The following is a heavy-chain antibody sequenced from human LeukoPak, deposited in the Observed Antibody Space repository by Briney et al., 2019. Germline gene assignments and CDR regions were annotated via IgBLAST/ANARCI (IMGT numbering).Heavy chain of an antibody. CDR1: GGSISSSNW. J-gene: IGHJ6*02. D-gene: IGHD5-12*01. CDR2: IYHSGST. Sequence: PSGTLSLTCAVSGGSISSSNWWSWVRQPPGKGLEWIGEIYHSGSTNYNPSLKSRVTISVDKSKNQFSLKPSSVTAADTAVYYCARDLRGYSYYYGMDVWGQGTTVTVSS. CDR3: ARDLRGYSYYYGMDV. V-gene: IGHV4-4*02.